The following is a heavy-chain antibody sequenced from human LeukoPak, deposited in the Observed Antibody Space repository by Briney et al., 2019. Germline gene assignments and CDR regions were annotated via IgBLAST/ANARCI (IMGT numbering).Heavy chain of an antibody. CDR3: ARDLNGDYYFDY. CDR1: GFTFSSYA. D-gene: IGHD5-24*01. CDR2: ISYDGSNK. J-gene: IGHJ4*02. Sequence: GGSLRLSCAASGFTFSSYAMHWVRQAPGKGLEWVAVISYDGSNKYYADSVKGRFTISRDYSKNTLYLQMNSLRAEDTAVYYCARDLNGDYYFDYWGQGTLVTVSS. V-gene: IGHV3-30-3*01.